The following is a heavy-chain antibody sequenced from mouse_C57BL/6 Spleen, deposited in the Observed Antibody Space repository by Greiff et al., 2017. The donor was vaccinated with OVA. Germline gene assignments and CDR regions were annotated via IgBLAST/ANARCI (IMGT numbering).Heavy chain of an antibody. Sequence: VQLQQSGPELVKPGASVKISCKASGYAFSSSWMNWVKQRPGQGLEWIGRIYPGDGDTNYNGKFKGKATLTADKSSSTAYMQLSSLTSEDSAVYFCARSGNSYYFDYWGQGTTLTVSS. V-gene: IGHV1-82*01. J-gene: IGHJ2*01. D-gene: IGHD2-1*01. CDR3: ARSGNSYYFDY. CDR1: GYAFSSSW. CDR2: IYPGDGDT.